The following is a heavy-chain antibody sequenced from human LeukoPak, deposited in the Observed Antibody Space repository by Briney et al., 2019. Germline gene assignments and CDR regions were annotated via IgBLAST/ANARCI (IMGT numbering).Heavy chain of an antibody. V-gene: IGHV3-7*01. CDR2: IKQDGSEK. CDR1: GFTFTAYW. Sequence: GGSLRLSCAASGFTFTAYWMSWVRQAPGKGLEWVANIKQDGSEKYYVDSVKGRFAISRDNAKNSLFLQMNALSIEDTAVYYCAKDSLLTVVSPVAASWGQGIQVTVSS. D-gene: IGHD4-23*01. CDR3: AKDSLLTVVSPVAAS. J-gene: IGHJ5*02.